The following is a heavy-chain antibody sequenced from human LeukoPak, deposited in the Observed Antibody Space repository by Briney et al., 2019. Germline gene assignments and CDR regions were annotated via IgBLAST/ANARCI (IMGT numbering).Heavy chain of an antibody. CDR2: INPNSGGT. V-gene: IGHV1-2*02. Sequence: GASVKVSCKASGYTFTGYYMHWVRQAPGQGLEGMGWINPNSGGTNYAQKFQGRVTMTRDTSISTAYMELSRLRSDDTAVYYCARDPLYCSSTSCNSFGSYLDPWGQGTLVTVSS. J-gene: IGHJ5*02. CDR3: ARDPLYCSSTSCNSFGSYLDP. CDR1: GYTFTGYY. D-gene: IGHD2-2*01.